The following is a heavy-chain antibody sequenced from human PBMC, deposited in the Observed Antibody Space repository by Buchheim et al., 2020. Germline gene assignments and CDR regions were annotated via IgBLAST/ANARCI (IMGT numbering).Heavy chain of an antibody. J-gene: IGHJ6*02. CDR3: ARGLALGSGSYYNIVRSGGMDV. Sequence: QVQLVQSGAEVKKPGASVKVSCKASGYTFTSYDINWVRQATGQGLEWMGWMNPNSGNTGYAQKFQGRVTMTRHTSISTAYMELSSLRSEDTAVYYCARGLALGSGSYYNIVRSGGMDVWGQGTT. CDR1: GYTFTSYD. D-gene: IGHD3-10*01. V-gene: IGHV1-8*01. CDR2: MNPNSGNT.